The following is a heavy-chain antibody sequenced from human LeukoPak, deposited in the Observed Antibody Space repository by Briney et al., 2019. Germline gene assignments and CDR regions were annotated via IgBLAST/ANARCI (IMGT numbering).Heavy chain of an antibody. CDR1: GFTFSSYW. D-gene: IGHD3-22*01. Sequence: GGSLRLSCAASGFTFSSYWMSWVRQAPGKGLEWVANIKQDGSEKYYVDSVKGRFTISRDNAENSLYLQMNSLRAEDTAVYYCARANHYSDSIGYSLYYFDYWGQGTLVTVSS. V-gene: IGHV3-7*01. CDR2: IKQDGSEK. CDR3: ARANHYSDSIGYSLYYFDY. J-gene: IGHJ4*02.